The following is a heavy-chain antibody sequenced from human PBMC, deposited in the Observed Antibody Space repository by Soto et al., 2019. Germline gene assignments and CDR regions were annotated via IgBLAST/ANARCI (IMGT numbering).Heavy chain of an antibody. CDR2: INHRGST. CDR1: GGSFTDYY. V-gene: IGHV4-34*01. CDR3: ARVRARLLSHAFDF. Sequence: QVQLQQWGAGLLKPSETLSLTCAVYGGSFTDYYWTWIRQPPGKGLEWIGEINHRGSTNYNPSLKNRVTISLDTSKNQFSLKVNSVTAADTAVYFCARVRARLLSHAFDFWGQGTRVTVSS. D-gene: IGHD3-16*02. J-gene: IGHJ3*01.